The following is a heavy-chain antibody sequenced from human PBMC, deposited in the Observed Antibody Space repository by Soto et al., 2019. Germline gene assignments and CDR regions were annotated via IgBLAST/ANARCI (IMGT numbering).Heavy chain of an antibody. J-gene: IGHJ4*02. CDR1: GFTFSSYA. CDR2: ISGSGGST. V-gene: IGHV3-23*01. CDR3: AKDDYLLDYYDSSCYLDY. Sequence: GGSLRLSCAASGFTFSSYAMSWVRQAPGKGLEWVSAISGSGGSTYYADSVRGRFTISRDNSKNTLYLQMNSLRAEDTAVYYCAKDDYLLDYYDSSCYLDYWGQGTQVTVSS. D-gene: IGHD3-22*01.